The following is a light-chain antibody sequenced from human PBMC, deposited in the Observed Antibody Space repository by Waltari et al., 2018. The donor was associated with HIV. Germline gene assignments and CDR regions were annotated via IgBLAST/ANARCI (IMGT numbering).Light chain of an antibody. J-gene: IGLJ1*01. V-gene: IGLV3-21*04. CDR2: DET. CDR3: QVWDSSSDLYV. CDR1: NLGSTS. Sequence: VLTQPPSVSVAPGKTASLTCGGDNLGSTSVHWTQHRAGQAPVLVIYDETERPSGIPDRFSGSISGNTATLTISRVEAGDEADYYCQVWDSSSDLYVFGTGTTVTVL.